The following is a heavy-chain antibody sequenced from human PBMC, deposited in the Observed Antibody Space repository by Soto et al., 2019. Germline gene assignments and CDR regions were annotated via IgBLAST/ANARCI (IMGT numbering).Heavy chain of an antibody. CDR2: IYPGDSDT. CDR1: GYIFTSYW. J-gene: IGHJ4*02. V-gene: IGHV5-51*01. CDR3: ARHLEAAMVSIGFDY. D-gene: IGHD5-18*01. Sequence: VESLKISCKGSGYIFTSYWICCFLQRRVKGLEWMGIIYPGDSDTRYSPSFQGQVTISADKSISTAYLQWSSLKASDTAMYYCARHLEAAMVSIGFDYWGQGTLVTVSS.